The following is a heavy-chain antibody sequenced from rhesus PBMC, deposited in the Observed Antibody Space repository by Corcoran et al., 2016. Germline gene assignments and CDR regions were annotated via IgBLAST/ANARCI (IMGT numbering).Heavy chain of an antibody. D-gene: IGHD1-44*02. V-gene: IGHV4-169*01. CDR2: IYGSGSST. CDR3: ARHVRAPDYFDY. Sequence: QLQLQESGPGLVKPSETLSVTCAVSGGSISSNYWSWIRQPPGKVLEWIGRIYGSGSSTNYNPSLKGRVTLSVDTSKNQLSLKLSSVTAADTAVYYGARHVRAPDYFDYWGQGVLVTVSS. J-gene: IGHJ4*01. CDR1: GGSISSNY.